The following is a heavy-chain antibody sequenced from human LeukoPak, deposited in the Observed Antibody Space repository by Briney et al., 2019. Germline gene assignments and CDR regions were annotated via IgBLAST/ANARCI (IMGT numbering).Heavy chain of an antibody. CDR1: GGSISSYY. J-gene: IGHJ5*02. CDR3: ARGGCSSTSCLSWFDP. V-gene: IGHV4-4*07. CDR2: IYTSGST. D-gene: IGHD2-2*01. Sequence: SETLSLTCTLSGGSISSYYWSWIRKPAGKGLEWIGRIYTSGSTNYNPSLKSRVTMSVDTSKNQFSLKLSSVTAADTAVYYCARGGCSSTSCLSWFDPWGQGTLVTVSS.